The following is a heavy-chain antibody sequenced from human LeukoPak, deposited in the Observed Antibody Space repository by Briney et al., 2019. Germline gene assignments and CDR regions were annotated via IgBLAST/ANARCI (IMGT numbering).Heavy chain of an antibody. J-gene: IGHJ6*03. CDR3: ARRRLRYFDWLEGDYYYYYMDV. D-gene: IGHD3-9*01. Sequence: KTSETLSLTCAVYGGSFSGYYWGWIRQPPGKGLEWIGEINHSGSTNYNPSLKSRVTISVDTSKNQFSLKLSSVTAADTAVYYCARRRLRYFDWLEGDYYYYYMDVWGKGTTVTISS. CDR1: GGSFSGYY. CDR2: INHSGST. V-gene: IGHV4-34*01.